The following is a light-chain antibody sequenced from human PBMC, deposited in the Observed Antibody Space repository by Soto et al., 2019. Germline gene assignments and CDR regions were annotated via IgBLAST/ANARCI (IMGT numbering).Light chain of an antibody. Sequence: QSALTQPDSVSGSPGQSITISCTGTSSDVGGYYYVSWYQQHPGQAPKLMIYEVSNRPSGVSNRFSGSKSGNTASLTISGLQAEDEADYYCSSYTSSSVVVFGGGTKVTV. V-gene: IGLV2-14*01. CDR2: EVS. CDR3: SSYTSSSVVV. J-gene: IGLJ2*01. CDR1: SSDVGGYYY.